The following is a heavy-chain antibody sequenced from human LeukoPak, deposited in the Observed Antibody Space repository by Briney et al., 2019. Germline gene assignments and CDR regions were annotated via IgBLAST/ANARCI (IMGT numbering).Heavy chain of an antibody. CDR3: ARLDSSGYYNLGAFDI. V-gene: IGHV3-21*01. Sequence: GGSLRLSCAASGFTFSSYSMNWVRQAPGKGLEWVSSISSSSSYIYYADSVKGRFTISRDNAKNSLYLQMNSLRAEDTAVYYCARLDSSGYYNLGAFDIWGQGTMVTVSS. D-gene: IGHD3-22*01. CDR2: ISSSSSYI. J-gene: IGHJ3*02. CDR1: GFTFSSYS.